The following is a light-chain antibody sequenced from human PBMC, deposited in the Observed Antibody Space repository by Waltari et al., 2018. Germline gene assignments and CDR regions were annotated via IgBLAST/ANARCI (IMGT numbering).Light chain of an antibody. Sequence: IVMTQSPATLSGSPGESATLSCRASLSVSSDLAWYHQKPGQAPSLPIYGASTRATGIPARFTGSGSGTEFTLTISSMQSEDCAVYYCQQYNNWPGTFGQGTKVEIK. CDR2: GAS. J-gene: IGKJ1*01. CDR1: LSVSSD. CDR3: QQYNNWPGT. V-gene: IGKV3-15*01.